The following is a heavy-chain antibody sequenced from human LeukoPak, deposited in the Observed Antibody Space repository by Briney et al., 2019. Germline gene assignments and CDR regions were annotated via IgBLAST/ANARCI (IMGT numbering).Heavy chain of an antibody. V-gene: IGHV4-59*01. Sequence: SETLSLTCTVSGGSISSYYWSWIRQAPGKGLEWIGFIKYSRSTKYNPSPKSRVSISVATSKNESPLKLTTLTAADAAVYYCWRGFGRYYESGGYYYSGAGALWGEGALVTVSS. CDR3: WRGFGRYYESGGYYYSGAGAL. D-gene: IGHD3-22*01. CDR2: IKYSRST. CDR1: GGSISSYY. J-gene: IGHJ4*02.